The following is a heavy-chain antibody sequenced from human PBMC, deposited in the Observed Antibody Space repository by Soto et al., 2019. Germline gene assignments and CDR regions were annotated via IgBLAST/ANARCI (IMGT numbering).Heavy chain of an antibody. Sequence: SSVKVSCKASGYTFTSYGISWVRQAPGQGLEWMGWISAYNGNTNYAQKLQGRVTMTTDTSTSTAYMELRSLRSDDTAVYYCARTSYDFWSGYYSYWGQGTLVTVSS. CDR3: ARTSYDFWSGYYSY. V-gene: IGHV1-18*01. CDR2: ISAYNGNT. D-gene: IGHD3-3*01. J-gene: IGHJ4*02. CDR1: GYTFTSYG.